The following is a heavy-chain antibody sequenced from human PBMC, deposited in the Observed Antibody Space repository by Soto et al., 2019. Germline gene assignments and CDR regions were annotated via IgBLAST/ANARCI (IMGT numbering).Heavy chain of an antibody. CDR1: GGSISSDY. CDR2: INYSGST. Sequence: QVQLQESGPGLVKPSETLSLTCSVSGGSISSDYWNWIRQPPGKGLEWIGYINYSGSTNHNPSLTSRVTISVDTSQNQFSLKLSSVTAADTAVYYCARASYYYDSSGYYYVHYFDYWGQGTLVTVSS. J-gene: IGHJ4*02. V-gene: IGHV4-59*01. CDR3: ARASYYYDSSGYYYVHYFDY. D-gene: IGHD3-22*01.